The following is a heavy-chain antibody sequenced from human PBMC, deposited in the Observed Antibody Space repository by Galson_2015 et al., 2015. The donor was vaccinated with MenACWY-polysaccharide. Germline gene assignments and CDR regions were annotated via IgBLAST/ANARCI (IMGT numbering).Heavy chain of an antibody. CDR1: GSRFSNSG. CDR3: AREGGRVGVRAFDI. CDR2: IQYDGSNK. Sequence: SLRLSCAASGSRFSNSGMHWVRQAPGKGLEWEAVIQYDGSNKVYADSVKGRFTISRDNSKNTVFLEMNTLGVEDTAVYYCAREGGRVGVRAFDIAGLATRVTVSS. V-gene: IGHV3-33*01. D-gene: IGHD3-10*01. J-gene: IGHJ3*02.